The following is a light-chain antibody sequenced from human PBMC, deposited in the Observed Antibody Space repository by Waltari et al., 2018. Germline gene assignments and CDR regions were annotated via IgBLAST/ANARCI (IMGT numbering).Light chain of an antibody. CDR3: QQYNYWPWT. CDR1: QSLSST. Sequence: EIVMTQSPATLSVSPGESATLSCRASQSLSSTFAWYQQKPGQAPRLLIYSTYTRATGIPARFSGSGSGTEFTLTISSLQSEDFAIYYCQQYNYWPWTFGQGTRVEIK. CDR2: STY. V-gene: IGKV3D-15*01. J-gene: IGKJ1*01.